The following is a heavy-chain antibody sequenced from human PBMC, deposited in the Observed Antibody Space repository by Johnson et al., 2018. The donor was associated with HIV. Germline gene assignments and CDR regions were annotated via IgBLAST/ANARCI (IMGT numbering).Heavy chain of an antibody. Sequence: VHVKQSGPELEKPGASVKISCKASGYSFTGYIMNWVKKSYGKSLEWIGNIDPYYGGTSYNRKCKDKATLTVDKSSSTAYMQLKSLTSEDSAVYYCATYDAYGLHAMDYWGQGTSLTVSS. CDR2: IDPYYGGT. CDR1: GYSFTGYI. D-gene: IGHD3-16*01. CDR3: ATYDAYGLHAMDY. V-gene: IGHV1-69-2*01. J-gene: IGHJ4*02.